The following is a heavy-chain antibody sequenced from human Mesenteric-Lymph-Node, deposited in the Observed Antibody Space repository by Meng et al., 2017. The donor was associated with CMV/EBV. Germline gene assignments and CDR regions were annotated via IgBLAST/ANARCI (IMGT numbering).Heavy chain of an antibody. J-gene: IGHJ4*02. V-gene: IGHV3-74*01. D-gene: IGHD1-26*01. CDR1: GFTFRNYI. CDR3: ARGGQWELPENFDY. CDR2: INSDGSHT. Sequence: GESLKISCAGTGFTFRNYIMHWVRQAPGKGLVWVSRINSDGSHTSYADAVKGRFTISRDNAKNSLYLQMNSLRAEDTAVYYCARGGQWELPENFDYWGQGTLVTVSS.